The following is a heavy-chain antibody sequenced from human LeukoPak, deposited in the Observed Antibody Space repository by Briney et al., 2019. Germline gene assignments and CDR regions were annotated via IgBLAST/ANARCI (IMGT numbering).Heavy chain of an antibody. Sequence: GGSLRLSCAASGFPFSYYGMHWVRQAPGKGLEWVAFIRYDGKDKFYAESVKGRFAISKDTSRNTLFLQMNSLRVEDTGVYYCAKDLMRDRWFGESWGQGALVTVSS. J-gene: IGHJ5*02. CDR3: AKDLMRDRWFGES. CDR2: IRYDGKDK. CDR1: GFPFSYYG. D-gene: IGHD3-10*01. V-gene: IGHV3-30*02.